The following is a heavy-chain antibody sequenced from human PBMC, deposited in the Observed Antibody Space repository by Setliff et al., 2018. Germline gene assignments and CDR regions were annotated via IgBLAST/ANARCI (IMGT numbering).Heavy chain of an antibody. V-gene: IGHV1-18*01. D-gene: IGHD5-12*01. CDR2: ISAYNGYI. CDR3: ARDLGDLVATILSFFDY. J-gene: IGHJ4*02. CDR1: GYTFSNYG. Sequence: ASVKVSCKASGYTFSNYGISWVRQAPGQGLEWMGWISAYNGYIIYAQKLQGRVTMTRDTSTSTAYMELRSLRSDDTAVYYCARDLGDLVATILSFFDYWGQGTLVTVSS.